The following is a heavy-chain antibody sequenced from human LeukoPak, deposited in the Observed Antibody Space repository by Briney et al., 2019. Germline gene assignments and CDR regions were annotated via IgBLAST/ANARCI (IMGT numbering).Heavy chain of an antibody. CDR1: GFTFSSYW. CDR3: ARDSVTVTTLGYYYGMDV. D-gene: IGHD4-17*01. CDR2: IYSGGST. V-gene: IGHV3-53*01. J-gene: IGHJ6*04. Sequence: GGSLRLSCAASGFTFSSYWMTWVRQAPGKGLEWVSVIYSGGSTYYADSVKGRFTISRDNSKNTLYLQMNSLRAEDTAVYYCARDSVTVTTLGYYYGMDVWGKGTTVTVSS.